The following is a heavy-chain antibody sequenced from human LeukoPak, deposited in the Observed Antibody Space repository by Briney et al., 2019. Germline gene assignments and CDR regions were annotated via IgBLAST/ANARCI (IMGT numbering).Heavy chain of an antibody. J-gene: IGHJ4*02. D-gene: IGHD2-8*01. CDR2: VSGIGLTT. CDR1: GFTFSSYS. Sequence: GGSLRLSCAASGFTFSSYSMNWVRQAPGKGLEWVSAVSGIGLTTYYADSVKGRFIVSRDNSKNTVYLQMNSLRGEDAAVYYCAKELMGFDYWGQGTLVTVSS. CDR3: AKELMGFDY. V-gene: IGHV3-23*01.